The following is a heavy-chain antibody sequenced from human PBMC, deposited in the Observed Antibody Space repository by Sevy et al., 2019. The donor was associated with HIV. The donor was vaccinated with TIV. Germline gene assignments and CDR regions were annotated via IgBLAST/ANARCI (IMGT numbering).Heavy chain of an antibody. D-gene: IGHD3-22*01. CDR1: GSTLTRLA. CDR3: ATTKDYYDSSGSPFDD. J-gene: IGHJ4*02. CDR2: FDPEDGET. V-gene: IGHV1-24*01. Sequence: ASVKVSCKVSGSTLTRLAIHWVRQAPGKGPEWMGSFDPEDGETIYSQKFQGRVTMTEDTSTDTGYMELSSLRSEDTAVSYCATTKDYYDSSGSPFDDWGQGTLVTVSS.